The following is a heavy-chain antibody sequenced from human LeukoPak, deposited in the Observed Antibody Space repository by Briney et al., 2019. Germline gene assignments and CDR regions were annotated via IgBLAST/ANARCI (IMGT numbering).Heavy chain of an antibody. CDR3: ARDRH. J-gene: IGHJ4*02. V-gene: IGHV4-39*07. Sequence: SETLSLTCTVSGGSISSSSYYWGWIRQPPGKGLEWIGSIYHSGSTYYNPSLKSRVTISVDTSKNQFSLKLSSVTAADTAVYYCARDRHWGQGTLVTVSS. CDR1: GGSISSSSYY. CDR2: IYHSGST.